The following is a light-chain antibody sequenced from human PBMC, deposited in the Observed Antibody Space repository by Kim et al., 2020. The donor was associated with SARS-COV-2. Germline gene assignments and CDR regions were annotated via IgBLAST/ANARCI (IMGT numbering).Light chain of an antibody. CDR3: SSYAGSNNLV. CDR1: SSDVGGYNY. Sequence: GQSGTLSCTGTSSDVGGYNYVSWYQQHPGKAPKLMIYEVTKRPSGVPDRFSGSKSGNTASLTASGLQAEDEADYYCSSYAGSNNLVFGGGTKLTVL. J-gene: IGLJ2*01. CDR2: EVT. V-gene: IGLV2-8*01.